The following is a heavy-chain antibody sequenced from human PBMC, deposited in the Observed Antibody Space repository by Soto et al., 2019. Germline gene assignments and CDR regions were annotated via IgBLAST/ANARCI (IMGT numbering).Heavy chain of an antibody. CDR1: GGTFSSYT. D-gene: IGHD3-22*01. V-gene: IGHV1-69*02. CDR2: IIPILGIA. J-gene: IGHJ3*02. Sequence: SVKVSCKASGGTFSSYTISWVRQAPGQGLEWMGRIIPILGIANYAQKFQGRVTITADKSTSTAYMELSSLRSEDTAVYYCARWTYYDSSGLDAFDIWGQGTMVTVSS. CDR3: ARWTYYDSSGLDAFDI.